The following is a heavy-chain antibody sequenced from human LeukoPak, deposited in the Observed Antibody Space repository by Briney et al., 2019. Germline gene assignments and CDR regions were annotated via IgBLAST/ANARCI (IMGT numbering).Heavy chain of an antibody. D-gene: IGHD5-18*01. CDR1: GFTFSSSA. CDR3: AREDRGYSYGFDY. CDR2: ISGSGGSV. Sequence: GGSLRLSCAASGFTFSSSAMSWVRQAPGKGLAWVSSISGSGGSVYYADSVKGRFTISRDNSKNTLYLQMNSLRAEDTAVYYCAREDRGYSYGFDYWGQGTLVTVSS. V-gene: IGHV3-23*01. J-gene: IGHJ4*02.